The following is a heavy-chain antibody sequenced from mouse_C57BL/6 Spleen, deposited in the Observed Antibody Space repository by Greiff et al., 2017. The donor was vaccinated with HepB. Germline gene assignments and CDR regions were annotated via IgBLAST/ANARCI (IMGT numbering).Heavy chain of an antibody. V-gene: IGHV2-2*01. J-gene: IGHJ2*01. D-gene: IGHD4-1*01. CDR3: ATLTWGADY. CDR1: GFSLTSYG. CDR2: IWSGGST. Sequence: QVQLKESGPGLVQPSQSLSITCTVSGFSLTSYGVHWVRQSPGKGLEWLGVIWSGGSTDYNAAFISRLSISKDNSKSQVFFKMNSLQADDTAIYYCATLTWGADYWGQGTTLTVSS.